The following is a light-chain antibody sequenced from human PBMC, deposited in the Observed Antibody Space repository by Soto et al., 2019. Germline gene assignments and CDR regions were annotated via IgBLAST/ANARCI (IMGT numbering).Light chain of an antibody. Sequence: IVLTQSPGTLSLSPGERATLSCRASQSFSSSYLAWYQQKPGQAPRLLIYGASSRATGIPDRFSGSGSGTDFTITISSLEPEDLAVYYCQHYGSALFTFGPGTKVDVK. CDR1: QSFSSSY. CDR2: GAS. J-gene: IGKJ3*01. V-gene: IGKV3-20*01. CDR3: QHYGSALFT.